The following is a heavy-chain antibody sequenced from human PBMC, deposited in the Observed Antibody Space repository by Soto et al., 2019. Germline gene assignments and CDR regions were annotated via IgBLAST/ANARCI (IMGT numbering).Heavy chain of an antibody. Sequence: GESLKISCKGSGYSFTNYWIGWVRQMPGKGLEWMGIIHLVDSDTRYSPSFQGQVTISADKSIITAYLQWSSLKASDTAMYHCARPVGVTTVVNPDAFGSWERGTRGAV. CDR3: ARPVGVTTVVNPDAFGS. J-gene: IGHJ3*02. D-gene: IGHD4-17*01. V-gene: IGHV5-51*01. CDR2: IHLVDSDT. CDR1: GYSFTNYW.